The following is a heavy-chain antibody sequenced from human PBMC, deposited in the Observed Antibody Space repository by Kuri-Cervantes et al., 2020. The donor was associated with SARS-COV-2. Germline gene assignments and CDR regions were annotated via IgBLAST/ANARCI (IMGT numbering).Heavy chain of an antibody. V-gene: IGHV4-39*01. Sequence: SETLSLTCTVSGGSISNGSFYWGWIRQPPGKGLEWIATIHHSGSTYYNPSLKSRVTISIDTSKNQFSLKLSSVTAADTAVYYCARNSAFSSSWPLDNWGQGTLVTVSS. CDR2: IHHSGST. D-gene: IGHD6-13*01. CDR1: GGSISNGSFY. J-gene: IGHJ4*02. CDR3: ARNSAFSSSWPLDN.